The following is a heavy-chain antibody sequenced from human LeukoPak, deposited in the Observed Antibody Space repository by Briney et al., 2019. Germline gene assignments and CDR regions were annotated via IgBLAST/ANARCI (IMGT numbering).Heavy chain of an antibody. CDR3: ASVVRPGYFFYYGLGV. J-gene: IGHJ6*02. CDR1: GFTFSNYA. Sequence: GGSLRLSCAASGFTFSNYAMSWVRQAPGKGLEWVSAISSKGDNIYYADSVKGRFTISRDNSKNTLYLQINSLRAEDTALYFCASVVRPGYFFYYGLGVWGRGATVTVSS. CDR2: ISSKGDNI. V-gene: IGHV3-23*01.